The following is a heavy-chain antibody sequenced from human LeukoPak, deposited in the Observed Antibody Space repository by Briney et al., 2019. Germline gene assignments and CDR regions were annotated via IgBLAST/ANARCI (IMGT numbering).Heavy chain of an antibody. V-gene: IGHV4-59*01. D-gene: IGHD4-17*01. J-gene: IGHJ4*02. CDR2: IYYSGST. CDR3: AREAGDHLDY. CDR1: GGSMSPYH. Sequence: PSETLSLTCTVSGGSMSPYHWSWIRQPPGKGLEWTGYIYYSGSTNYNPSLKSRVTISVDTSKNQFSLKLSSVTAADTAVYYCAREAGDHLDYWGQGTLVTVSS.